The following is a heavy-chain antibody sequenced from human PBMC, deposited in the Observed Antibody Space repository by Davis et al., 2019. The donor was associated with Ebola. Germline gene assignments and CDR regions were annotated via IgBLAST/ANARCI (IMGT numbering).Heavy chain of an antibody. CDR2: IYYSGST. CDR3: AGTLGINYYDSSGPVSYP. D-gene: IGHD3-22*01. J-gene: IGHJ5*02. CDR1: GGSISSYY. V-gene: IGHV4-59*01. Sequence: PSETLSLTCTVSGGSISSYYWSWIRQPPGKGLEWIGYIYYSGSTNYNPSLKSRVTISVDTSKNQFSLKLSSVTAADTAVYYCAGTLGINYYDSSGPVSYPWGQGTLVTVSS.